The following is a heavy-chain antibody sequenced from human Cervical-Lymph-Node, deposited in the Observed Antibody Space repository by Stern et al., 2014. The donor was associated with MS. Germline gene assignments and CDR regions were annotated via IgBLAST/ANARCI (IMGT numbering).Heavy chain of an antibody. Sequence: QVQLQESGPGLVKPSETLSLTCTVSGASISSYYWHWIRQPPGKGLEWIGYIYYTGTTNYTPSLKGRVAISLDTSKNQFSLILRSVSAADTAVYYCARKSLSMDHYFDSWGQGTLVTVSS. V-gene: IGHV4-59*01. CDR1: GASISSYY. CDR3: ARKSLSMDHYFDS. J-gene: IGHJ4*02. CDR2: IYYTGTT. D-gene: IGHD2-2*03.